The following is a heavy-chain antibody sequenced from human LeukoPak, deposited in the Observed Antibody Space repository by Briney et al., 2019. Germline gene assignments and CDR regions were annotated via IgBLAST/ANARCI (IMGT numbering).Heavy chain of an antibody. J-gene: IGHJ4*02. D-gene: IGHD3-10*01. CDR2: MNPNSGNT. CDR1: GYTFTSYD. CDR3: ASWSRRGSSGSYYRFDY. Sequence: GASVKVSCKASGYTFTSYDINWVRQATGQGLEWMGWMNPNSGNTGYAQKFQGRVTMTRNTSRSTAYMELSSLRSEDTAVYYCASWSRRGSSGSYYRFDYWGQGTLVTVSS. V-gene: IGHV1-8*01.